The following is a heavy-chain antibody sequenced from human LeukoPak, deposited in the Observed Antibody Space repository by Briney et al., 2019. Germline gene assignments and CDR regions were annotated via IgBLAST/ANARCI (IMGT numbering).Heavy chain of an antibody. CDR1: GYTLAELS. J-gene: IGHJ4*02. CDR2: SNLDHGET. CDR3: ATISSGWHSDEY. Sequence: ASVKVSCKVSGYTLAELSIHWVRQAPGKGLEWMGGSNLDHGETVYAPNFQGRVTMTEETSTGTAYMEVSSLRSDDTAVYYCATISSGWHSDEYWGQGTLVTVSS. V-gene: IGHV1-24*01. D-gene: IGHD6-19*01.